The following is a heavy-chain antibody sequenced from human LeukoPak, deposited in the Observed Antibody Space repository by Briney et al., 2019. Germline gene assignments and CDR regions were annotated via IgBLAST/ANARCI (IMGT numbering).Heavy chain of an antibody. J-gene: IGHJ4*02. Sequence: SETLSLTCAVYSGSFSGYYWSWIRQPPGKGLEWTGEINHSGSTNYNPSLKSRVTISVDTSKNQFSLKLSSVTAADTAVYYCARLSGYSSGWYLRNGYYFDYWGQGTLVTVSS. CDR3: ARLSGYSSGWYLRNGYYFDY. CDR1: SGSFSGYY. CDR2: INHSGST. D-gene: IGHD6-19*01. V-gene: IGHV4-34*01.